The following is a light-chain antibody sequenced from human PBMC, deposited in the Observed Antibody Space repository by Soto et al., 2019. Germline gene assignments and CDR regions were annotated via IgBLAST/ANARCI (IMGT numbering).Light chain of an antibody. CDR2: GAS. CDR3: QQYDSSPTT. CDR1: QSVSSSY. Sequence: EIVLTQSPGTLSLSPGERATLSCRASQSVSSSYLAWYQQKPGQAPRLRIYGASSRATGIPDRFSGSGSGTDFTLIISRLEPEDFAVYYCQQYDSSPTTFGQGTKVEIK. J-gene: IGKJ1*01. V-gene: IGKV3-20*01.